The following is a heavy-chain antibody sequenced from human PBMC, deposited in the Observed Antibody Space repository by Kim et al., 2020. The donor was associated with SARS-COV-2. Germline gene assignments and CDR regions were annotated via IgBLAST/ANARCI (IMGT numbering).Heavy chain of an antibody. CDR2: IYYSGST. D-gene: IGHD3-22*01. V-gene: IGHV4-31*03. CDR1: GGSISSGGYY. J-gene: IGHJ4*02. CDR3: ARAPGLGTMIVVVTHFDY. Sequence: SETLSLTCTVSGGSISSGGYYWSWIRQHPGKGLEWIGYIYYSGSTYYNPSLNSRVTISVDTSKNQFSLKLSSVTAADTAVYYCARAPGLGTMIVVVTHFDYWGQGTLVTVSS.